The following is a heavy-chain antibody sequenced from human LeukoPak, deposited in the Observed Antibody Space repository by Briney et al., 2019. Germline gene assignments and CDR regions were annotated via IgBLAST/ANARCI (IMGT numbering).Heavy chain of an antibody. CDR3: ATSPLYSSGWSDAFDI. V-gene: IGHV3-66*01. D-gene: IGHD6-19*01. CDR2: IYSGGST. J-gene: IGHJ3*02. CDR1: GFTVSSNY. Sequence: PGGSLRLSCAASGFTVSSNYMSWVRQAPGKGLEWVSVIYSGGSTYYADSVKGRFTISRDNSKNTLYLQMNSLRAEDTAVYYCATSPLYSSGWSDAFDIWGQGTMVTVSS.